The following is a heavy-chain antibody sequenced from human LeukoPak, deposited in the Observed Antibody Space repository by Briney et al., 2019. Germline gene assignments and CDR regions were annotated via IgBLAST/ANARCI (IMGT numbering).Heavy chain of an antibody. V-gene: IGHV3-20*04. Sequence: PGGSLRLXCAASGFTFDDYGMSWVRQPPGKELESVSGINWNGGSTGYADSVKGRFTISRDNAENSLFLQMNSLRVEDTALYYCARRHTSGWEYFDHWGQGTLVTVSS. D-gene: IGHD6-19*01. CDR3: ARRHTSGWEYFDH. CDR2: INWNGGST. CDR1: GFTFDDYG. J-gene: IGHJ4*02.